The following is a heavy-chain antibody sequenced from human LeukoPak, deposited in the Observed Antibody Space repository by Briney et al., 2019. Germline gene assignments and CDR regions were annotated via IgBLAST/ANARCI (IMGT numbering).Heavy chain of an antibody. CDR2: IWFDGSNE. V-gene: IGHV3-33*01. CDR1: GFTFSSYG. D-gene: IGHD4-11*01. J-gene: IGHJ4*02. CDR3: ARDRGYHSNPDY. Sequence: QPGRSLRLSCAASGFTFSSYGMHWVRQAPGKRLEWVAVIWFDGSNEYYADSEKGRLTISRDNSKNTLYLQMNSLRAEDTAVYYCARDRGYHSNPDYWGQGTLVTVSS.